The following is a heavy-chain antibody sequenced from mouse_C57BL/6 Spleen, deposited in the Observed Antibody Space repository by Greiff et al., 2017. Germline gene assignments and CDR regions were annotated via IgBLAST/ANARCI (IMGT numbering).Heavy chain of an antibody. V-gene: IGHV7-3*01. J-gene: IGHJ4*01. CDR1: GFTFTDYY. CDR3: ARYGRDYAMGD. CDR2: IRNKANGYTT. Sequence: DVKLVESGGGLVQPGGSLSLSCAASGFTFTDYYMSWVRQPPGKALEWLGFIRNKANGYTTEYSASVKGRLTISRDNSQSILYLQMNAPRAEDSATYYCARYGRDYAMGDWGQGASVTVAS.